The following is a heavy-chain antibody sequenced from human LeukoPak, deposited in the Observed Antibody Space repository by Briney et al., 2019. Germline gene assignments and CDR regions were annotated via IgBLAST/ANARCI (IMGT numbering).Heavy chain of an antibody. CDR2: IWYDGSNE. J-gene: IGHJ4*02. V-gene: IGHV3-33*01. CDR3: ARGVGYSFGTGDY. Sequence: GGSLRLSCAASGFTFSNSGIHWVRQAPGKGLEWVALIWYDGSNEYYADSVKGRFTISRDNSKNTLYLQMTSLRAEDTAIYYCARGVGYSFGTGDYWGQGTLVTVSS. D-gene: IGHD5-18*01. CDR1: GFTFSNSG.